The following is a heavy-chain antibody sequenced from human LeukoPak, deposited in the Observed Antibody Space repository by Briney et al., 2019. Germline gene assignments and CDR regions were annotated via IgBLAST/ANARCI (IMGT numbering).Heavy chain of an antibody. Sequence: GGSLRLSCAASGFTFTSYAMSWVRQAPGQGLEWVSAIGDSGGSTFYADSVKGRFTISRDNSRNTLYLQMNSLRAEDTAVYYCAKGCGGSCYRFDYWGQGTLVTVSS. V-gene: IGHV3-23*01. CDR1: GFTFTSYA. D-gene: IGHD2-15*01. CDR2: IGDSGGST. CDR3: AKGCGGSCYRFDY. J-gene: IGHJ4*02.